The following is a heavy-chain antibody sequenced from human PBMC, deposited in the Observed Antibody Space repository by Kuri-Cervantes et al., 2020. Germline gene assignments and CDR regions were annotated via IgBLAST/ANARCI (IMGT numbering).Heavy chain of an antibody. D-gene: IGHD6-6*01. Sequence: GESLKISCAASGFTFSRYGMHWVRQAPGKGLEWVAVISYDGSNKYYADSVKGRFTISRDNSKNTLYLQMNSLRAEDTAVYYCAKIIAARPDKGVDYWGQGTLVTVSS. CDR2: ISYDGSNK. CDR3: AKIIAARPDKGVDY. V-gene: IGHV3-30*18. CDR1: GFTFSRYG. J-gene: IGHJ4*02.